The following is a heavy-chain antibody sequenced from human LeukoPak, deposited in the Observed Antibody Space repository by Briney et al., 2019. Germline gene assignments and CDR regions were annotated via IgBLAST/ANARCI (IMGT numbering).Heavy chain of an antibody. D-gene: IGHD3-3*01. J-gene: IGHJ4*02. CDR2: IYSGGST. CDR3: AGATYDFWSGPNFDY. V-gene: IGHV3-53*01. Sequence: GGSLRLSCAASGFTVSSNYMSWVRQAPGKGLEWVSVIYSGGSTYYADSVKGRFTISRDNSKNTLYLQMNSLRAEDTAVYYCAGATYDFWSGPNFDYWGQGTLVTVSS. CDR1: GFTVSSNY.